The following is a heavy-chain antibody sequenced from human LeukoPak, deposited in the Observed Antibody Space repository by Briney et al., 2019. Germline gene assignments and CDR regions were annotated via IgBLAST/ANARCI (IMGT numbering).Heavy chain of an antibody. CDR1: GFTFSSYS. V-gene: IGHV3-21*01. CDR2: ISSSSSYI. J-gene: IGHJ4*02. CDR3: ARQPTGYCSGGSCYPDFDY. Sequence: PGGSLRLSCAGSGFTFSSYSMNWVRQAPGKGLEWVSSISSSSSYIYYADSVKGRFTISRDNAKNSLYLQMNSLRAEDTAVYYCARQPTGYCSGGSCYPDFDYWGQGTLVTVSS. D-gene: IGHD2-15*01.